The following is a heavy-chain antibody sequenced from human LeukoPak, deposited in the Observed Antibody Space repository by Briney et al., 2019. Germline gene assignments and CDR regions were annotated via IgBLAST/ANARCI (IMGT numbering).Heavy chain of an antibody. Sequence: ASVKVSCKASGYTFTSYAMHWVRQAPGQRLEWMGWINAGNGNTKYSQKFQGRVTITRDTSASTAYMELSSLRSEDTAVYYCARDWSKYYDILTGYLPGLAFDIWGQGTMVTVSS. CDR3: ARDWSKYYDILTGYLPGLAFDI. CDR1: GYTFTSYA. V-gene: IGHV1-3*01. J-gene: IGHJ3*02. CDR2: INAGNGNT. D-gene: IGHD3-9*01.